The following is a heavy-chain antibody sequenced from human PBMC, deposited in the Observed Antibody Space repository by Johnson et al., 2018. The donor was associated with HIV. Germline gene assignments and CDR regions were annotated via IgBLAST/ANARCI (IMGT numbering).Heavy chain of an antibody. CDR2: IFSVGDV. Sequence: VQLVESGGGLVQPGGSLRLSCAASGITVGTNYMSWVRQAPGKGLEWVSVIFSVGDVYYADSVKGRFTISRDNSKNMVYLQMNSLRAEDTALYYCAKDKGSWYGASSAFDIWGQGTMVTV. V-gene: IGHV3-66*02. D-gene: IGHD6-13*01. J-gene: IGHJ3*02. CDR3: AKDKGSWYGASSAFDI. CDR1: GITVGTNY.